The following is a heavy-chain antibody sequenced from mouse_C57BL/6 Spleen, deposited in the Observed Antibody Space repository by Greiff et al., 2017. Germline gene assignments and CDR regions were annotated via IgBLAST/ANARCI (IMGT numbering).Heavy chain of an antibody. CDR1: GYAFSSYW. CDR2: IYPGDGDT. V-gene: IGHV1-80*01. J-gene: IGHJ3*01. D-gene: IGHD1-1*01. CDR3: ARSGTTVVATPFAY. Sequence: QVQLQQSGAELVKPGASVKISCKASGYAFSSYWMNWVKQRPGKGLEGIGQIYPGDGDTNYNGKFKGKDTLTADKSSSTAYMQLSSLTSEDSAVYFCARSGTTVVATPFAYWGQGTLVTVSA.